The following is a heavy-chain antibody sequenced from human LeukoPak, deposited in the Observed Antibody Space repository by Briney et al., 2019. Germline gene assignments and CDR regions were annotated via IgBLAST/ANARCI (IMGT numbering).Heavy chain of an antibody. D-gene: IGHD6-19*01. CDR2: IYTSGST. V-gene: IGHV4-61*02. J-gene: IGHJ6*04. CDR1: GGSISSGSYY. Sequence: SETLSLTCTVSGGSISSGSYYWSWIRQPAGKGLEWIGRIYTSGSTNYNPSLKSRVTISVDTSKNQFSLKLSSVTAADTAVYYCASGSSGVMDVWGKGTTVTISS. CDR3: ASGSSGVMDV.